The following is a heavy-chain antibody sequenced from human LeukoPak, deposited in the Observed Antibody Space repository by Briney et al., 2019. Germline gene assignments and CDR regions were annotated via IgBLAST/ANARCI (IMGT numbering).Heavy chain of an antibody. J-gene: IGHJ4*02. CDR2: INWNIDTI. V-gene: IGHV3-9*01. Sequence: GGSLRLSCAASGFTFNDYAMHWVRQAPGKGLEWVSGINWNIDTIGYADSVKGRFTISRDNAKNSLYLQMNSLTAEDTAFYYCARDILYGSVNPHKGNIFDYWGQGALVIVSS. CDR3: ARDILYGSVNPHKGNIFDY. CDR1: GFTFNDYA. D-gene: IGHD3-10*01.